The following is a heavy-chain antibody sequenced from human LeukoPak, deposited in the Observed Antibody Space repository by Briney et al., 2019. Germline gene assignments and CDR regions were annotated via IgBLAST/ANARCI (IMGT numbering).Heavy chain of an antibody. D-gene: IGHD6-19*01. J-gene: IGHJ4*02. CDR1: GGSFSGYY. CDR3: ASLPGIAVAGTVLDY. CDR2: INHSGST. Sequence: SETLSLTCAVYGGSFSGYYWSWIRQPPGKGLGWIGEINHSGSTNYNPSLKSRVTISVDTSKNQFSLKLSSVTAADTAVYYCASLPGIAVAGTVLDYWGQGTLVTVSS. V-gene: IGHV4-34*01.